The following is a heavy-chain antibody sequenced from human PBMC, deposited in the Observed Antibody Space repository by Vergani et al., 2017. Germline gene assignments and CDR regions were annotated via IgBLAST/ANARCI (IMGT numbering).Heavy chain of an antibody. D-gene: IGHD2-2*01. V-gene: IGHV1-69*08. J-gene: IGHJ5*02. Sequence: QVQLVQSGAEVKKPGSSVKVSCKASGGTFSSYTISWVRQAPGQGLEWMGRIIPILGIANYAQKFQGRVTITADKSTSTAYMELSSLRSEDTAVYYCARDRAQLPQRSWFDPWGQGTLVTVSS. CDR3: ARDRAQLPQRSWFDP. CDR1: GGTFSSYT. CDR2: IIPILGIA.